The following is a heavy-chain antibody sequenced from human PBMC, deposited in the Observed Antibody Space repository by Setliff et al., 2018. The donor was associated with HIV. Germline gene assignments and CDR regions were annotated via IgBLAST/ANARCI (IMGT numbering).Heavy chain of an antibody. CDR2: IHYSGST. CDR1: GFTFGDYA. D-gene: IGHD1-26*01. J-gene: IGHJ3*01. CDR3: AKSIVGGTTHAFDL. Sequence: PGGSLRLSCTASGFTFGDYAMSWIRQHPGKGLEWIGYIHYSGSTHYNPSLKSRVTISVDTTKNQFSLKVKSVTAADTAVYYCAKSIVGGTTHAFDLWGQGTMVTVSS. V-gene: IGHV4-59*12.